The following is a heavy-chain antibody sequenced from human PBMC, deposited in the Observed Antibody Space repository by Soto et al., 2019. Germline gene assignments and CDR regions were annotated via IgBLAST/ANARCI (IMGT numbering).Heavy chain of an antibody. D-gene: IGHD1-7*01. CDR1: GDSVSSNSAA. V-gene: IGHV6-1*01. J-gene: IGHJ6*02. CDR2: TYYRSKWYN. Sequence: SQTLSLTCAISGDSVSSNSAAWNWIRQSPSRSLEWLGRTYYRSKWYNDYAVSVKSRITINPDTSKNQFSLQLNSVTPEDTAVYYCARRYNWNYKDYYYGMNVWGQGTTVTVSS. CDR3: ARRYNWNYKDYYYGMNV.